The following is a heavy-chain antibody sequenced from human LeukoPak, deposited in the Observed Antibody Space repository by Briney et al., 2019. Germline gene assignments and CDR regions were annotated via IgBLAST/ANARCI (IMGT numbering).Heavy chain of an antibody. Sequence: PGGSLRLSCAASGFTFSSYSMHWVRQAPGKGLEWVSYISRSSSTIYYAGSVKGRFTISRDNARNSLYLQMNSLRAEDTAVYYCARIVGATGDAFDIWGQGTMVTVSS. CDR3: ARIVGATGDAFDI. J-gene: IGHJ3*02. CDR1: GFTFSSYS. V-gene: IGHV3-48*04. CDR2: ISRSSSTI. D-gene: IGHD1-26*01.